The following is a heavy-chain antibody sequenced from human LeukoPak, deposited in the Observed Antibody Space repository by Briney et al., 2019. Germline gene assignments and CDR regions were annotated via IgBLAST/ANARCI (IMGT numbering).Heavy chain of an antibody. CDR2: IISSGGNT. CDR3: ARDYYDTSGYPPEPFDN. D-gene: IGHD3-22*01. Sequence: GGSLRLSCAASGFTVSSTYMSWVRQALGKGLEWVSAIISSGGNTYYADSVKGRFTISRDNSKNTLYLQMNSLRAEDTAVYFCARDYYDTSGYPPEPFDNWGQGTLVTVSS. J-gene: IGHJ4*02. V-gene: IGHV3-23*01. CDR1: GFTVSSTY.